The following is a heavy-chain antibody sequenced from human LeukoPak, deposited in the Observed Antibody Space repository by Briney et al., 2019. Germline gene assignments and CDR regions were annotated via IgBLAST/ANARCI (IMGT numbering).Heavy chain of an antibody. Sequence: GGSLRLSCAASGISFSNYGMHWVRQAPGKGLEWVAIIWYDGSKKDYADSVKGRFIISRDNSKNTLYLQMDSLRAEDTAVYYCARDTPFAAAVTAYVLDYWGQGTLVTVSS. CDR3: ARDTPFAAAVTAYVLDY. V-gene: IGHV3-33*01. CDR1: GISFSNYG. J-gene: IGHJ4*02. D-gene: IGHD6-13*01. CDR2: IWYDGSKK.